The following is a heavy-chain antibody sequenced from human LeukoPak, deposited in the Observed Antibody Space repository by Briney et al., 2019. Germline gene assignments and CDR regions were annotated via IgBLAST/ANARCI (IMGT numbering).Heavy chain of an antibody. J-gene: IGHJ6*03. D-gene: IGHD2-2*01. CDR3: ARDGVPAAVSYYYMDV. CDR1: GYTFTSYG. CDR2: ISAYNGNT. Sequence: ASVKVSCKASGYTFTSYGISWVRQAPGQGLEWMGWISAYNGNTNYAQKLQGRVTMTTDTSTSTAYMELRSLRSDDTAVYHCARDGVPAAVSYYYMDVWGKGTTVTVSS. V-gene: IGHV1-18*01.